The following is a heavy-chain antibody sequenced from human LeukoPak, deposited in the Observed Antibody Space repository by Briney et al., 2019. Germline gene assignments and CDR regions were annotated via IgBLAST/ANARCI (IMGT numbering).Heavy chain of an antibody. CDR2: ISAYDGNT. D-gene: IGHD4-17*01. CDR3: ARDIIQTTVTTPVFDY. Sequence: GASVKVSCKASGYTFTSYGVSWVRQAPGQGLEWMGWISAYDGNTNYAQKFQGRVTMTTATSTSTAYMELRSLRSDDTAVYFCARDIIQTTVTTPVFDYWGQGTLVTVSS. CDR1: GYTFTSYG. J-gene: IGHJ4*02. V-gene: IGHV1-18*01.